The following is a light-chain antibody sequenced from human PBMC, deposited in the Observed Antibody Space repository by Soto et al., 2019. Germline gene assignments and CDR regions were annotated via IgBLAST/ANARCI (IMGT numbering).Light chain of an antibody. CDR1: QSVNSR. CDR2: DAS. Sequence: EIVLTQSPGTLSLSPGESATPSCRASQSVNSRLAWYHHKPGEAPRLLISDASIRAAGIPDRFSGSGSGTDFTLTISRLEPEDFALYYCQQYVVGSLLSFGRGTRLEIK. V-gene: IGKV3-20*01. CDR3: QQYVVGSLLS. J-gene: IGKJ5*01.